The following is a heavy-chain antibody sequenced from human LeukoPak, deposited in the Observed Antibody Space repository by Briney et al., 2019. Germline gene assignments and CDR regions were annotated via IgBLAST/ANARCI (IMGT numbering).Heavy chain of an antibody. CDR3: VKGATVTTRPNFDY. CDR1: GFTVSSNY. Sequence: PGGSLRLSCAASGFTVSSNYMSWVRQAPGKGLEWVSVISGGGGTTYYGDSVKGRFTISRDNSKNTLFLQMNSLRVEDTATYYCVKGATVTTRPNFDYWGQGTVVTVSS. D-gene: IGHD4-17*01. J-gene: IGHJ4*02. CDR2: ISGGGGTT. V-gene: IGHV3-23*01.